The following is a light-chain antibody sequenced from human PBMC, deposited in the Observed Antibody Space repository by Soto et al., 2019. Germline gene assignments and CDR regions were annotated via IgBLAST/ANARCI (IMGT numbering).Light chain of an antibody. V-gene: IGKV3-20*01. J-gene: IGKJ1*01. Sequence: EIVLPQSPGTLSLSPGERATLSCRASHSFSSSYLAWYQQKPGKAPRLLIYGASSRATGIPESFSGSGSGTYFTLAIRRLEHEAFRRDYCQPHAGSPSFSQGTKVEI. CDR3: QPHAGSPS. CDR2: GAS. CDR1: HSFSSSY.